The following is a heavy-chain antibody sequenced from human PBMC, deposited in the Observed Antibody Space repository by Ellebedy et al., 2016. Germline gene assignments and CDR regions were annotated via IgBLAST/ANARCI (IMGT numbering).Heavy chain of an antibody. CDR1: GFTFSSYG. V-gene: IGHV3-30*03. J-gene: IGHJ4*02. CDR2: ISYDGSYK. D-gene: IGHD6-13*01. CDR3: AREVLAAANIQPNFDS. Sequence: GGSLRLSCAASGFTFSSYGMHWVRQAPGKGLEWVAVISYDGSYKYYADSVKGRFTISRDNSKNTLFLQMNSLRSEDTAVYYCAREVLAAANIQPNFDSWGQGTLVTVSS.